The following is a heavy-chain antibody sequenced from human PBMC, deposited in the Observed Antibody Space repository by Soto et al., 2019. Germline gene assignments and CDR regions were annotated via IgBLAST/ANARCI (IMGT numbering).Heavy chain of an antibody. D-gene: IGHD3-16*01. CDR2: IYSGGST. Sequence: EVQLVETGGGLIQPGGSLRLSCAASGFTVSSNYMSWVRQAPGKGLEWVSVIYSGGSTYYADSVKGRFTISRDNSKNTLYLQMNSLRAEDTAVYYCARDVGSPDDYYYGMDVWGQGTTVTVSS. J-gene: IGHJ6*02. CDR3: ARDVGSPDDYYYGMDV. CDR1: GFTVSSNY. V-gene: IGHV3-53*02.